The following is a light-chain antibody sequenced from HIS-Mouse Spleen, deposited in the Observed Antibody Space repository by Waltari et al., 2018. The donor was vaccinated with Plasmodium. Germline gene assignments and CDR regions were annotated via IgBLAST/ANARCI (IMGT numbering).Light chain of an antibody. CDR3: QQYDNLPPLFT. Sequence: DIQMTQSPSSLSASVGDRVTITCQASQDISNYLNWYQQKPGKAPTLLIYDASNLETGVPSRFSGSGSGTDFTCTISSLQPEDIATYYCQQYDNLPPLFTFGPGTKVDIK. J-gene: IGKJ3*01. CDR2: DAS. CDR1: QDISNY. V-gene: IGKV1-33*01.